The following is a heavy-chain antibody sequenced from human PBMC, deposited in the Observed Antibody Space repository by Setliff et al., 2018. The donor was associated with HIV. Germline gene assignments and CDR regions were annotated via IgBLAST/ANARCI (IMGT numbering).Heavy chain of an antibody. CDR3: AKDMNYNNDYPGVLGS. D-gene: IGHD3-16*01. Sequence: GGSLRLSCAASGFTFSDYYMGWISQAPGKGLEWVSYISGRSSDPNYADAVTGGFTISRDKSKNTLYLEMTSLRAEDTAVYHCAKDMNYNNDYPGVLGSWGRGTLVTVSS. J-gene: IGHJ4*02. V-gene: IGHV3-11*06. CDR2: ISGRSSDP. CDR1: GFTFSDYY.